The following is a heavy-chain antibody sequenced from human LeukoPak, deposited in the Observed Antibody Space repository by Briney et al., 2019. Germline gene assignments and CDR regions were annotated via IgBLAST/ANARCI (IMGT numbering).Heavy chain of an antibody. J-gene: IGHJ4*02. Sequence: ASVKVSCKASGYTFTGYYMHWVRQAPGQGLEWMGWINPNSGGTNYAQKFEGRVTMSRDTSISTVYMELSRLRSDDTAVYYCARDGVAGGFDYWGQGTLVTVSS. CDR1: GYTFTGYY. CDR3: ARDGVAGGFDY. CDR2: INPNSGGT. V-gene: IGHV1-2*02. D-gene: IGHD6-19*01.